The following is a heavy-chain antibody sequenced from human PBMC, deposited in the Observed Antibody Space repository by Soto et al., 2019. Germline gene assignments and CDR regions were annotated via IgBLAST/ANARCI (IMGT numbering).Heavy chain of an antibody. CDR1: GFTFSGFD. J-gene: IGHJ4*02. Sequence: GGSLRLSCEASGFTFSGFDMHWVRQPTGKGLEWVSSIGTAGDTYYAVSVKGRFTISRDNAKNSLSLQMNSLRAGDMAVYFCAKGQEIGTHFFDSWGQGTQVTVSS. CDR2: IGTAGDT. CDR3: AKGQEIGTHFFDS. V-gene: IGHV3-13*01. D-gene: IGHD6-13*01.